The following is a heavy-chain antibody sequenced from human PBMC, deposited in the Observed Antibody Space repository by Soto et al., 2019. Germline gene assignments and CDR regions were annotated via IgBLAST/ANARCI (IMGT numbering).Heavy chain of an antibody. CDR2: IYYSGST. Sequence: SETHSLTSTFSGGSIISYYWSWIRQPPGKGLEWIGYIYYSGSTNYNPSLKSRVTISVDTSKNQFSLKLSSVTAADTAVYYCARVPGPWGQGTLVTVSS. CDR1: GGSIISYY. J-gene: IGHJ5*02. V-gene: IGHV4-59*12. CDR3: ARVPGP.